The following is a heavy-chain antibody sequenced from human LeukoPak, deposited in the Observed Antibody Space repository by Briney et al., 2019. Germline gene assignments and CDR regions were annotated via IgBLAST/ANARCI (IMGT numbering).Heavy chain of an antibody. CDR3: ATHYSPYSSGWYWFDP. CDR2: IYPGDSDT. CDR1: GYSFTSYW. J-gene: IGHJ5*02. Sequence: GESLKISCKGSGYSFTSYWIGWVRQMPGKGLEWMGIIYPGDSDTRYSPSFQGQVTISADKPISTAYLQWSSLKASDTAMYYCATHYSPYSSGWYWFDPWGQGTLVTVSS. V-gene: IGHV5-51*01. D-gene: IGHD6-19*01.